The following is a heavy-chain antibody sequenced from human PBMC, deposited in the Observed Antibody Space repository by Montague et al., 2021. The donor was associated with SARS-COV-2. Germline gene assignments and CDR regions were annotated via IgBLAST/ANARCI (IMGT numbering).Heavy chain of an antibody. Sequence: SETLSLTCAVYGGSFSGYYWCWGRQPPGPGLERVGEINHRWTCNYNPSLESRVSISVDTSKNQYSLYLRSVTAADTAVYYCVRGGQDFNMIVVVLTGGEYYFDHWGQGTLVTVSS. J-gene: IGHJ4*02. V-gene: IGHV4-34*01. CDR2: INHRWTC. D-gene: IGHD3-22*01. CDR3: VRGGQDFNMIVVVLTGGEYYFDH. CDR1: GGSFSGYY.